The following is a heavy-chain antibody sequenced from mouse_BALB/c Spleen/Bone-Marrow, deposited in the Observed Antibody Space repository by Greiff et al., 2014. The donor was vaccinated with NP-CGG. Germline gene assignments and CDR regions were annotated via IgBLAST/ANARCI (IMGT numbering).Heavy chain of an antibody. D-gene: IGHD1-1*01. CDR1: GFDFSRFW. J-gene: IGHJ1*01. Sequence: DVQLVESGGGLVQPGGSLKLSCAASGFDFSRFWMSWVRQAPGKGLEWIGEINPDSSTINYTPSLKDKFIISRDNAKNTLYLQMSKGRSEDTAVDYCGGINYHGNLVDWGAGTTVTVSS. V-gene: IGHV4-1*02. CDR2: INPDSSTI. CDR3: GGINYHGNLVD.